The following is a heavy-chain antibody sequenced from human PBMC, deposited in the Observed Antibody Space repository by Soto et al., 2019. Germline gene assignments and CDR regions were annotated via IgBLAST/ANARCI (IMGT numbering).Heavy chain of an antibody. CDR3: SRVPFVESLGFGMDV. CDR2: IYNSGST. D-gene: IGHD3-3*02. V-gene: IGHV4-4*07. J-gene: IGHJ6*02. CDR1: GGSISSYY. Sequence: SETLSLACTVSGGSISSYYWSWIRQPAGKGLEWIGRIYNSGSTNYNPSLKSRVTISVEASRNQFSLRLTSVTAADTAVYFCSRVPFVESLGFGMDVWGQGISVTVSS.